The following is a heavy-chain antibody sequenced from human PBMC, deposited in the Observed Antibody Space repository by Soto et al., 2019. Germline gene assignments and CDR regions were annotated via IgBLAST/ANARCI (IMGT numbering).Heavy chain of an antibody. J-gene: IGHJ5*02. D-gene: IGHD2-8*01. CDR1: GYAFTTFW. CDR3: ARLYCTTATCDSWFDP. Sequence: ELQLVQSGAEVKKPGEPLRISCTGFGYAFTTFWISWVRQMPGRGLAWMGRIDPSDSSTNYSPSFQGHVSISVDKSISTAYLQWSSLKASDTATYYCARLYCTTATCDSWFDPWGQGTLVTVSS. CDR2: IDPSDSST. V-gene: IGHV5-10-1*03.